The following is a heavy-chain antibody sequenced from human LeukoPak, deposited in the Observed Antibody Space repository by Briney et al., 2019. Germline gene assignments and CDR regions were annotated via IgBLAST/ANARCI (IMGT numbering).Heavy chain of an antibody. J-gene: IGHJ5*02. CDR2: INHSGST. D-gene: IGHD2-2*01. CDR1: GGSFSGYY. V-gene: IGHV4-34*01. Sequence: PSETLSLTCAVYGGSFSGYYWSWIRQPPGKGLEWIGEINHSGSTNYNPSLKGRVTISVDTSKNQFSLKLSSVTAADTAVYYCARGLEYCSSTSCYPGNWFDPWGQGTLVTVSS. CDR3: ARGLEYCSSTSCYPGNWFDP.